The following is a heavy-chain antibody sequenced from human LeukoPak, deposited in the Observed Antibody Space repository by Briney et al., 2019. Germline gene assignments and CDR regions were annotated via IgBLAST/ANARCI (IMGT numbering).Heavy chain of an antibody. D-gene: IGHD6-13*01. CDR2: IIPIFGTA. Sequence: ASVKVSCKASGGTFSSYAISGVRQAPGQGLEWMGGIIPIFGTANYAQKFQGRVTITADESTSTAYMELSSLRSEDTAVYYCARGTAAAGIGLYYFDYWGQGTLVTVSS. CDR3: ARGTAAAGIGLYYFDY. V-gene: IGHV1-69*13. J-gene: IGHJ4*02. CDR1: GGTFSSYA.